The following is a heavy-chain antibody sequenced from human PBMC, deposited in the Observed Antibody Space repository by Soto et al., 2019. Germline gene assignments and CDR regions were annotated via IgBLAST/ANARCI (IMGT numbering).Heavy chain of an antibody. CDR2: ISGSGGST. J-gene: IGHJ6*03. V-gene: IGHV3-23*01. CDR3: AKDHLLQSFYYYYYMDV. CDR1: GFTFSSYA. Sequence: GGSLRLSCAASGFTFSSYAMSWVRQAPGKGLEWVSAISGSGGSTYYADSVKGRFTISRDNSKNTLYLQMNSLRAEDTAVYYCAKDHLLQSFYYYYYMDVWGKGTTVTVSS. D-gene: IGHD2-15*01.